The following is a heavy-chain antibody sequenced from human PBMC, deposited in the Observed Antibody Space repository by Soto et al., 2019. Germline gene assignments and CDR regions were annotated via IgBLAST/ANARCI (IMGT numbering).Heavy chain of an antibody. CDR2: VYYSGST. Sequence: QLQLQESGPGLVKPSETLSLTCTVSGGSISSSSYYWGWIRQPPGEGLEWIGSVYYSGSTYYNPSLRSRLTLPLDKAKNQFSLKMSSVTAADTAVYYCAIFNYRHWSGWDTFDYWGQGILVTVSS. J-gene: IGHJ4*02. V-gene: IGHV4-39*01. CDR3: AIFNYRHWSGWDTFDY. CDR1: GGSISSSSYY. D-gene: IGHD3-3*01.